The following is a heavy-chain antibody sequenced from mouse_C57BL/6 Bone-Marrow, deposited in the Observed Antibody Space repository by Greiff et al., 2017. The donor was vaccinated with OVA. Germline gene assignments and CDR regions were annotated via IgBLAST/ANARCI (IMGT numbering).Heavy chain of an antibody. V-gene: IGHV5-12*01. CDR3: ARRGGYYDYFDY. D-gene: IGHD2-3*01. Sequence: EVKVVDSGGGLVQPGGSLKLSCAASGFTFSDYYMYWVRQTPEKRLEWVAYISNGGGSTYYPDTVKGRFTISRDNAKNTLYLQMSRLKSEDTAMYYCARRGGYYDYFDYWGQGTTLTVSS. J-gene: IGHJ2*01. CDR2: ISNGGGST. CDR1: GFTFSDYY.